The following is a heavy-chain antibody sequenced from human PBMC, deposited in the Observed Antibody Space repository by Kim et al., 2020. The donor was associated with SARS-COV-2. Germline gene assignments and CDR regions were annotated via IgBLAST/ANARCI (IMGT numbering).Heavy chain of an antibody. J-gene: IGHJ3*02. CDR2: IKQDGNQK. Sequence: GGSLRLSCAVSGFTFSSYWMTWVRQAPGKGLEWVANIKQDGNQKYYVDSVKGRFTISRDNAKNSLYLQMNSLRAEDTAVYYCARDGDLYSSGKDAFDNWG. D-gene: IGHD6-19*01. V-gene: IGHV3-7*01. CDR1: GFTFSSYW. CDR3: ARDGDLYSSGKDAFDN.